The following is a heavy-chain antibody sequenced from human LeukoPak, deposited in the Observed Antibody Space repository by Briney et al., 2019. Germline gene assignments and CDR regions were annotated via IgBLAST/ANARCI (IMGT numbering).Heavy chain of an antibody. CDR1: GFTFSGYW. CDR2: INSKTDGGTT. J-gene: IGHJ4*02. CDR3: TTELFEYSSSSGWVDY. D-gene: IGHD6-6*01. V-gene: IGHV3-15*01. Sequence: GGSLRLSCAASGFTFSGYWMNWVRQAPGKGLEWVGRINSKTDGGTTDYAAPVKGRFTISRDDSKNTLYLQMNSLKTEDTAVYYCTTELFEYSSSSGWVDYWGQGTLVTASS.